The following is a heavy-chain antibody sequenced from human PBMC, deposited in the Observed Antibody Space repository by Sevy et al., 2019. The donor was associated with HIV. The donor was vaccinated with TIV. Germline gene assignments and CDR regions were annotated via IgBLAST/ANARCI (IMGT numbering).Heavy chain of an antibody. CDR1: GFSFSDYY. D-gene: IGHD6-25*01. J-gene: IGHJ4*02. CDR2: ISSGSRII. V-gene: IGHV3-11*01. Sequence: GGSLRLSCATSGFSFSDYYMSRIRQAPRKGLEWISYISSGSRIIYYADSVKGRFTISRDNTNNSLYLRMNSLRAEDTAVYYCARVRVAAADYYFDYWGQGTLVTVSS. CDR3: ARVRVAAADYYFDY.